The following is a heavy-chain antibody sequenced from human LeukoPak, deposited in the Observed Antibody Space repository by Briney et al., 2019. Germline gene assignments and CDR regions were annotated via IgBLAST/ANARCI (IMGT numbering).Heavy chain of an antibody. CDR2: INTDGSTI. Sequence: SGGSLRLSCAPSGFTFSSYWMHWVRQAPGKGLVWVSRINTDGSTITYADSVKGRFTISRDNSKNTLYLQMNSLRAEDTAVYYGVVVPADPSPSYYFDYWGQGTLVTVSS. J-gene: IGHJ4*02. V-gene: IGHV3-74*01. CDR3: VVVPADPSPSYYFDY. CDR1: GFTFSSYW. D-gene: IGHD2-2*01.